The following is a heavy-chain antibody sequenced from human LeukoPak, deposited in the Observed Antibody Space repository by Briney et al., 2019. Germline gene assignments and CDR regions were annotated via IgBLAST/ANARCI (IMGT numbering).Heavy chain of an antibody. D-gene: IGHD5-18*01. CDR2: ISSSSSYI. J-gene: IGHJ3*02. Sequence: NPGGSLRLSCAASGFTFSSYSMNWVRQAPGKGLEWVSSISSSSSYIYYADSVKGRFTISRDNAKNSLYLQMNSLRAEDTAVYYCARVNGYSYGFDAFDIWGQGTMVTVSS. V-gene: IGHV3-21*01. CDR3: ARVNGYSYGFDAFDI. CDR1: GFTFSSYS.